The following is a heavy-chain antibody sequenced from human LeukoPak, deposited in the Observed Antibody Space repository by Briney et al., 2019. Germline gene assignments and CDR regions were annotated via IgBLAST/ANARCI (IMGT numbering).Heavy chain of an antibody. CDR3: AKDFEPTYSSGWER. V-gene: IGHV3-23*01. J-gene: IGHJ4*02. CDR1: GFTFSSYA. Sequence: GGSLRLSCAASGFTFSSYAVSWVRQAPGKGLEWVSAISGSGGSTYYADSVKGRFTISRDNSKNTLYLQMNSLKAEDTAVYYCAKDFEPTYSSGWERWGQGTLVTVSS. CDR2: ISGSGGST. D-gene: IGHD6-19*01.